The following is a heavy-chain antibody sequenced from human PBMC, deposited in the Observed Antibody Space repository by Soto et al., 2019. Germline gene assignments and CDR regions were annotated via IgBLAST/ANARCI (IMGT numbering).Heavy chain of an antibody. CDR3: AKSTGYSSTEAFDY. D-gene: IGHD6-13*01. CDR2: ISWNSGSI. V-gene: IGHV3-9*01. J-gene: IGHJ4*02. Sequence: SLSLSCAASGFTFDDYAMHWVRQAPGKGLEWVSGISWNSGSIGYADSVKGRFTISRDNAKNSLYLQMNSLRAEDTALYYCAKSTGYSSTEAFDYWGQGTLVTVSS. CDR1: GFTFDDYA.